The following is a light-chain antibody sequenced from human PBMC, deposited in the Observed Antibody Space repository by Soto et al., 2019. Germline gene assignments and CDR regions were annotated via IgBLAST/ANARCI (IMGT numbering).Light chain of an antibody. J-gene: IGLJ2*01. CDR2: RNN. CDR3: AAWDDSLSGVV. V-gene: IGLV1-47*01. Sequence: QSVLTQPPSASGTPGQRVTISCTGSSSNIGINYVYWYQQFPGTAPKLLIYRNNRRPSGVTDRFSGHKSGTSASLAISGLRSEDEADYYCAAWDDSLSGVVFGGGTKLTVL. CDR1: SSNIGINY.